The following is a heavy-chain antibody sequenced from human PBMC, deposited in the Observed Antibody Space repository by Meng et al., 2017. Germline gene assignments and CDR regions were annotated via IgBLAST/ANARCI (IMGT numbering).Heavy chain of an antibody. CDR3: ATISPRDSSGLSFDY. Sequence: GQLVQAGSEVKKPGASVKVSCQASGYTLPDYWLHWVRQAPGQGLEWMGGINTNTGNPTYAQGFTGRFVFSLDTSVSTAYLQISSLKAEDTAVYYCATISPRDSSGLSFDYWGQGSLVTVSS. CDR1: GYTLPDYW. CDR2: INTNTGNP. J-gene: IGHJ4*02. D-gene: IGHD3-22*01. V-gene: IGHV7-4-1*02.